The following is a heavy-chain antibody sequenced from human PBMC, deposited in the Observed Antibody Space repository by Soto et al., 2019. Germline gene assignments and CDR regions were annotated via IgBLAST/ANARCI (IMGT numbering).Heavy chain of an antibody. D-gene: IGHD3-22*01. CDR3: TKSQSLAYYDRSVCLDN. Sequence: EVQLVESGGGLAQPGRSLRLSCEASGFTFDEYAMHWVRQAPGKGLEWVSGISWDSANIGYADSVKGRFTISRDNAKNSLYLQMNILRTEDTALYYCTKSQSLAYYDRSVCLDNWGQGTLVTVSS. CDR2: ISWDSANI. CDR1: GFTFDEYA. V-gene: IGHV3-9*01. J-gene: IGHJ4*02.